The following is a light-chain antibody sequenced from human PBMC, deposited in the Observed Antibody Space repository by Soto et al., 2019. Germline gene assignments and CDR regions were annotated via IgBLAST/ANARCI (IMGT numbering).Light chain of an antibody. CDR3: GTWDSSLSAEV. V-gene: IGLV1-51*01. CDR1: SSNIGNNY. J-gene: IGLJ3*02. CDR2: DNN. Sequence: QSVLTQPPSVSAAPGQKVTISCSGSSSNIGNNYVSWYQQLPGTAPKLLIYDNNQRPSGFPDRFSGSKSGTSATLGITGLQTGDEADYYCGTWDSSLSAEVFGGGTKLTVL.